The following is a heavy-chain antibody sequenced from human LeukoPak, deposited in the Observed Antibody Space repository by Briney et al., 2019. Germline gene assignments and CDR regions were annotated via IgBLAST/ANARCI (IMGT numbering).Heavy chain of an antibody. Sequence: PSQTLSLTCTVSGGSISSGCYCWSWIRQPAGKGLEWIGRIYTSGSTNYNPTLKIRVTISIATSQNQFSLNPGAVTAAATALCAGAGWYSYNDSSGYPSFNFGYWGQGTLVTVST. V-gene: IGHV4-61*02. J-gene: IGHJ4*02. D-gene: IGHD3-22*01. CDR1: GGSISSGCYC. CDR2: IYTSGST. CDR3: AGWYSYNDSSGYPSFNFGY.